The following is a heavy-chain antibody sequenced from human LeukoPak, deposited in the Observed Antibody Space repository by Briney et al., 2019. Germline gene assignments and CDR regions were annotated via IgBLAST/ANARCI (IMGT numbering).Heavy chain of an antibody. D-gene: IGHD3-22*01. CDR2: IHTSGST. CDR3: ARGGYYYDSSGYYSFDY. J-gene: IGHJ4*02. Sequence: SETLSLTCTVSGVSISSYYWSWIRQPAGKGLEWIGRIHTSGSTNYNPALKSRVTISEDTSRNQFSLKLSSVTAADTAVYYCARGGYYYDSSGYYSFDYWGQGTLVTVSS. V-gene: IGHV4-4*07. CDR1: GVSISSYY.